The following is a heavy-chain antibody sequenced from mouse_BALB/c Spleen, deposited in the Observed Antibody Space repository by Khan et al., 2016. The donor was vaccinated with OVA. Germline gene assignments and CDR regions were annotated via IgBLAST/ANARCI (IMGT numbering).Heavy chain of an antibody. J-gene: IGHJ4*01. CDR1: GYTFTNYG. CDR2: INTYTGEP. Sequence: QIQLVQSGPELKKPGETVKISCKASGYTFTNYGMNWEKQAPGKGLKWMGWINTYTGEPTYADDFKGRFSFSLETSASTAYLQINNLKNEDTTTYFCARPPYFSYVMVHWGQGTSVTVSS. CDR3: ARPPYFSYVMVH. V-gene: IGHV9-3-1*01. D-gene: IGHD2-10*01.